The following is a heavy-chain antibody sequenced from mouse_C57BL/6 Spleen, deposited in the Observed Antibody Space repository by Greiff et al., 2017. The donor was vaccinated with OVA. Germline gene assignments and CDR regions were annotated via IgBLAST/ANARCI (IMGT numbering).Heavy chain of an antibody. V-gene: IGHV1-82*01. CDR3: ARKGGNYEGAMDY. J-gene: IGHJ4*01. CDR1: GYAFSSSW. CDR2: IYPGDGDT. Sequence: VKLQESGPELVKPGASVKISCKASGYAFSSSWMNWVKQRPGKGLEWIGRIYPGDGDTNYNGKFKGKATLTADKSSSTAYMQLSSLTSEDSAVYFCARKGGNYEGAMDYWGQGTSVTVSS. D-gene: IGHD2-1*01.